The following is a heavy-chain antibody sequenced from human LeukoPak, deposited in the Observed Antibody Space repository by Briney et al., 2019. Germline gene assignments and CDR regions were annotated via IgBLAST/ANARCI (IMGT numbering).Heavy chain of an antibody. J-gene: IGHJ3*02. Sequence: PGGSLRLSCAASGFTFSSYSMNWVRQAPGKGLEWVSSISSSSSYIYYADSVKGRFTISRDNAKNSLYLQINSLRAEDTAVYYCARDHHFSYGDYVRDAFDIWGQGTMVTVSS. D-gene: IGHD4-17*01. CDR2: ISSSSSYI. CDR3: ARDHHFSYGDYVRDAFDI. V-gene: IGHV3-21*01. CDR1: GFTFSSYS.